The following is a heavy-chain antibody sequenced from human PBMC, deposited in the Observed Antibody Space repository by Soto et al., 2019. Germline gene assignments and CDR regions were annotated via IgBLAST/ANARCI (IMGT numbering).Heavy chain of an antibody. Sequence: QVQLQEPGPRLVEPSQTLSLTCTVSGGSISSNYYYWSWIRQSPGTGLEWIGHIYDSGNTYSNPSLKSRVTISIDMSRNQFSLKLSSVTAADTAVYYCARGPNGDKVDYWGQGTLVTVSP. V-gene: IGHV4-30-4*01. J-gene: IGHJ4*02. CDR1: GGSISSNYYY. CDR3: ARGPNGDKVDY. CDR2: IYDSGNT. D-gene: IGHD7-27*01.